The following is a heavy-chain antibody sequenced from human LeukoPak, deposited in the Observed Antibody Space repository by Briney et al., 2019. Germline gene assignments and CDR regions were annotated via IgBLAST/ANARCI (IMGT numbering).Heavy chain of an antibody. D-gene: IGHD3-22*01. V-gene: IGHV1-8*01. Sequence: ASVKVSCKASGYTFTSYDINWVRQATGQGLEWMGWMNPNSGHTGYAQKFQGRVTMTRNTSITTAYMELSSLRSEDTAVYYYARMHYYDSSGDNWFDPWGQGTLVTVSS. CDR2: MNPNSGHT. CDR3: ARMHYYDSSGDNWFDP. J-gene: IGHJ5*02. CDR1: GYTFTSYD.